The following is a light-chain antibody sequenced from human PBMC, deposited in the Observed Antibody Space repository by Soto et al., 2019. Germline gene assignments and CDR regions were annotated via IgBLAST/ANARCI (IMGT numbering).Light chain of an antibody. CDR2: AAS. CDR3: LQHNTYPLT. J-gene: IGKJ4*01. Sequence: DIQVTQSPSSLSASVGDRVTITCRASQGIRDDLAWYQQKPGKAPERQIYAASSLQSGVPSRFSGSGSGTEFTLTISSLQPEDFASYYCLQHNTYPLTFGGGTKVEIK. V-gene: IGKV1-17*01. CDR1: QGIRDD.